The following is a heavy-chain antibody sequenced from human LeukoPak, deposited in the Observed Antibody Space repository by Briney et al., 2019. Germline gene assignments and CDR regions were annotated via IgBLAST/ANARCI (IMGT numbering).Heavy chain of an antibody. CDR1: GFTVSSNY. Sequence: GGSLRLSRAASGFTVSSNYMSWVRQAPGKGLEWVSVIYSGGSTYYADSVKGRFTISRDNSKNTLYLQMNSLRAEDTAVYYCAADYYDSSGPRYWGQGTLVTVSS. CDR2: IYSGGST. CDR3: AADYYDSSGPRY. D-gene: IGHD3-22*01. J-gene: IGHJ4*02. V-gene: IGHV3-66*01.